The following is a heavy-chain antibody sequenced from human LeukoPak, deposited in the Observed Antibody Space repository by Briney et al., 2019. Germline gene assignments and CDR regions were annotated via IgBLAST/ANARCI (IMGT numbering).Heavy chain of an antibody. CDR1: GYTFTGYY. Sequence: ASVKVSCTASGYTFTGYYMHWVRQAPGQGLEGMGWINPNSGGTNYAQKFQGRVTMTRDTSISTAYMELSRLRSDDTAVYYCARDPEWRRLRILHYYGMDVWGQGTTVTVSS. CDR3: ARDPEWRRLRILHYYGMDV. J-gene: IGHJ6*02. CDR2: INPNSGGT. V-gene: IGHV1-2*02. D-gene: IGHD5-12*01.